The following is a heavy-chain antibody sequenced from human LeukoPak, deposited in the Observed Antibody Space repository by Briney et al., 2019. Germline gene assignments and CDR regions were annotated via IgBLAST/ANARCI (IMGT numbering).Heavy chain of an antibody. V-gene: IGHV1-2*04. CDR3: ARGGSYYGGNFQIDY. Sequence: GASVKVSCKASGYTFNGYYMHWGRQAPGQGLEWMGWINPNSDGTNYSQKFQGWVTMTRDTAISTAYMELSRRRSDDTAVYYCARGGSYYGGNFQIDYWGQGTLVTVSS. D-gene: IGHD1-26*01. CDR1: GYTFNGYY. CDR2: INPNSDGT. J-gene: IGHJ4*02.